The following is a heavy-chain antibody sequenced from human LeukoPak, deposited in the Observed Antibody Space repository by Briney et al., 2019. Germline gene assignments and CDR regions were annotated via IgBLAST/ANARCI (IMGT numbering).Heavy chain of an antibody. Sequence: GGSLRLSCAASGFTFSSSWMSWVRQAPGKGLEWVANIKQDGSEKYYVGSVKGRFTISRDNSKNTVYLQMNSLRAEDTALYYCAKIVWNTYVYFDYWGQGTLVTVSS. CDR1: GFTFSSSW. CDR2: IKQDGSEK. D-gene: IGHD2/OR15-2a*01. CDR3: AKIVWNTYVYFDY. J-gene: IGHJ4*02. V-gene: IGHV3-7*03.